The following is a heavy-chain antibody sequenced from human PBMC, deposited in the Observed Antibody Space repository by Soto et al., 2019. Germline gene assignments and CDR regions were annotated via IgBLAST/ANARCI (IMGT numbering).Heavy chain of an antibody. CDR2: INPNSGGT. V-gene: IGHV1-2*04. CDR3: ETDYGDFSFDY. Sequence: ASVKVSCKASGYTFTGYYMHWVRQAPGQGLEWMGWINPNSGGTNYAQKFQGWVTMTRDTSISTAYMELSRLRSDDTAVYYCETDYGDFSFDYWGQGTLVTVSS. J-gene: IGHJ4*02. D-gene: IGHD4-17*01. CDR1: GYTFTGYY.